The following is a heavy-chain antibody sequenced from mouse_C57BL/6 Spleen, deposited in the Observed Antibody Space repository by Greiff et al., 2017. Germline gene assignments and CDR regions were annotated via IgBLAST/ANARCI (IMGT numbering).Heavy chain of an antibody. CDR1: GFHIKDAY. CDR2: IDPENGDT. V-gene: IGHV14-4*01. CDR3: TPTGVATKFAY. Sequence: DVQLVESGAELVRPGASVKLSCTASGFHIKDAYMHWVKQRPEQGLEWIGWIDPENGDTEYASKFQGKATITADTSSNTAYLQLSSLTSEATAVYCCTPTGVATKFAYWGQGTLVTVSA. D-gene: IGHD1-1*01. J-gene: IGHJ3*01.